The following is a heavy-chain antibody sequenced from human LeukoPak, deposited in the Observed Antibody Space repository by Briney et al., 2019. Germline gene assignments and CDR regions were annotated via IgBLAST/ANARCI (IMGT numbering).Heavy chain of an antibody. Sequence: GGSLRLSCAASGFTFSSYAMSWVRQAPGKGLEWVSAISSSGGSTYYADSVKGRFTIPRDNSKNTLYLQMNSLRAEDTAVYYCAVGSYSSSWAYYFDYWGQGTLVTVSS. CDR3: AVGSYSSSWAYYFDY. J-gene: IGHJ4*02. D-gene: IGHD6-6*01. CDR1: GFTFSSYA. V-gene: IGHV3-23*01. CDR2: ISSSGGST.